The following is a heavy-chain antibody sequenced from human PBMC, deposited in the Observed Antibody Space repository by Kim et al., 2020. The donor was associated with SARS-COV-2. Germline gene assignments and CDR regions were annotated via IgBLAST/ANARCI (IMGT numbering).Heavy chain of an antibody. Sequence: GGSLRLSCAASGFTFSDYYMSWIRQAPGKGLEWVSYISSSSSYTNYADSVKGRFTISRDNAKNSLYLQMNSLRAEDTAVYYCARAAIRGFKSLFAFDIWGQGTMVTVSS. J-gene: IGHJ3*02. CDR3: ARAAIRGFKSLFAFDI. CDR2: ISSSSSYT. CDR1: GFTFSDYY. V-gene: IGHV3-11*05. D-gene: IGHD3-10*01.